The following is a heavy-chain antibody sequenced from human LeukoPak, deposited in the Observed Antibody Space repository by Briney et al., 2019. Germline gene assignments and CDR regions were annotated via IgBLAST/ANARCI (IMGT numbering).Heavy chain of an antibody. V-gene: IGHV4-34*01. Sequence: SETLSLTCAVYGGSFSGYYRSWIRQPPGKGLEWIGEINHSGSTNYNPSLKSRVTISVDTSKNQFSLKLSSVTAADTAVYYCARGLSRATVVFLYWGQGTLVTVSS. CDR2: INHSGST. CDR1: GGSFSGYY. D-gene: IGHD4-23*01. CDR3: ARGLSRATVVFLY. J-gene: IGHJ4*02.